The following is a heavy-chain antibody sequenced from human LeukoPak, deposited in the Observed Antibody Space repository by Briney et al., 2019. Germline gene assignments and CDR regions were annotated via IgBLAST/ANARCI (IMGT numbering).Heavy chain of an antibody. D-gene: IGHD2-2*01. CDR1: GFTFSNAW. CDR3: ARRGYCSSTSCYNEDY. Sequence: PGGSLRLSCAASGFTFSNAWMSWVRQAPGKGLEWVSAISGSGGSTYYADSVKGRFTISRDNSKNTLYLQMNSLRAEDTAVYYCARRGYCSSTSCYNEDYWGQGTLVTVSS. V-gene: IGHV3-23*01. CDR2: ISGSGGST. J-gene: IGHJ4*02.